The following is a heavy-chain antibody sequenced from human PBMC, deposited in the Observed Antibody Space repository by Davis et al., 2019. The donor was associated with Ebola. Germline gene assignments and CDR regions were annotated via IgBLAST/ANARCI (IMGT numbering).Heavy chain of an antibody. CDR1: GGSVSSGSYY. Sequence: SETLSLTCTVSGGSVSSGSYYWNWIRQPPGKGLEWIGYIYYSGSTNYNPSLKSRVTISVDTSKNQFSLKLSSVTAADTAVYYCATSGKAPDYWGQGTLVTVSS. V-gene: IGHV4-61*01. CDR2: IYYSGST. CDR3: ATSGKAPDY. J-gene: IGHJ4*02.